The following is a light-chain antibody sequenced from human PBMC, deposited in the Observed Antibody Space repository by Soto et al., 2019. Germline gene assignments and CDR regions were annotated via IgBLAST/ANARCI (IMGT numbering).Light chain of an antibody. J-gene: IGKJ2*01. CDR1: QSVSNNY. CDR2: GAS. CDR3: QQYNSYSRYT. V-gene: IGKV3-20*01. Sequence: EIVLTQSPGTLSLSPGERATLSCRASQSVSNNYLAWYQQKPGQAPRLLISGASNRATGIPDRFSGSGSGTDFTLAISRLEPEDFATYYCQQYNSYSRYTFGQGTKLEIK.